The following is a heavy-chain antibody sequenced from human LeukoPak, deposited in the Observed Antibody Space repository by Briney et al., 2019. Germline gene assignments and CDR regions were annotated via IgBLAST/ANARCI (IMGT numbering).Heavy chain of an antibody. Sequence: SETLSLTCTVSGGSISSYYWSWIRQPPGKGLEWIGYIYYSGSTNYNPSLKSRVTISVDTSKNQFSLKLSSVTAADTAVYYCARGCSSTSCSNDAFDIWGQGTMVTVSS. CDR3: ARGCSSTSCSNDAFDI. D-gene: IGHD2-2*01. CDR1: GGSISSYY. V-gene: IGHV4-59*01. CDR2: IYYSGST. J-gene: IGHJ3*02.